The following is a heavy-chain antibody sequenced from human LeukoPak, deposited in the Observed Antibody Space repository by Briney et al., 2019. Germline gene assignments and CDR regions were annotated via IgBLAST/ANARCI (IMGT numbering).Heavy chain of an antibody. CDR2: ISSSSSYI. Sequence: GGSLRLSCAASGFTFSSYSMTWVRQAPGKGLEWVSSISSSSSYIYYADSVKGRFTISRDNAKNSLYLQMNSLRAEDTAVYYCASLYDSSGYGAFDIWGLGAMVTVSS. J-gene: IGHJ3*02. CDR3: ASLYDSSGYGAFDI. V-gene: IGHV3-21*01. CDR1: GFTFSSYS. D-gene: IGHD3-22*01.